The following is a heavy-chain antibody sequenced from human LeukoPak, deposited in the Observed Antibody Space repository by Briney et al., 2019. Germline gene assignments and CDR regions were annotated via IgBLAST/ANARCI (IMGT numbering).Heavy chain of an antibody. CDR1: GFTFSSCA. Sequence: GGSLRLSCAASGFTFSSCAMHWVGQAPGKGLEWVAVISYDGSNKYYADSVKGRFTISRDNSKNTLYLQMNSLKAEDTAVCYCARGFEYSSSYYYYYGMDVWGQETTVTVSS. CDR3: ARGFEYSSSYYYYYGMDV. J-gene: IGHJ6*02. CDR2: ISYDGSNK. D-gene: IGHD6-6*01. V-gene: IGHV3-30-3*01.